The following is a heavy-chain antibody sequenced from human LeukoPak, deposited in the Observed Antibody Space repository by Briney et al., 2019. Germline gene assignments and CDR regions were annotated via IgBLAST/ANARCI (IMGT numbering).Heavy chain of an antibody. CDR1: GGSISSGGYY. V-gene: IGHV4-31*03. D-gene: IGHD1-7*01. J-gene: IGHJ6*02. CDR3: ARVGGTNYYYYGMDV. CDR2: IYYSGST. Sequence: TLSLTCTVSGGSISSGGYYWSWIRQHPGKGLEWIGYIYYSGSTYYNPSLKSRVTISVDTSKSQFSLKLSSVTAADTAVYYCARVGGTNYYYYGMDVWGQGTTVTVSS.